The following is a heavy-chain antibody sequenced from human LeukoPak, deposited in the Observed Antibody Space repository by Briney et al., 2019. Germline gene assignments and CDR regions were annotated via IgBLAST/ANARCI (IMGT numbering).Heavy chain of an antibody. V-gene: IGHV1-45*02. J-gene: IGHJ4*02. D-gene: IGHD5-24*01. CDR1: GYTFTYRY. Sequence: GASVKVSSKASGYTFTYRYLHWVRQAPGQALEWMGWITPFNGNTNYAQKFQDRVTITRDRSMSTAYMELSSLRSEDTAMYYCANGPDGYNTYWGQGTLVTVSS. CDR3: ANGPDGYNTY. CDR2: ITPFNGNT.